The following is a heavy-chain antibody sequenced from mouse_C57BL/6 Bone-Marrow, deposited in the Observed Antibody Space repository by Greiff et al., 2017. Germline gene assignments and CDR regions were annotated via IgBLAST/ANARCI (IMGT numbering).Heavy chain of an antibody. J-gene: IGHJ1*03. Sequence: QVQLKQPGAELVRPGSSVKLSCKASGYTFTSYWMHWVKQRPIQGLEWIGNIDPSDSETHYNQKFKDKATLTVDKSSSTAYMQLSSLTSEDSAVYYCAREWDYDGYFDVWGTGTTVTVSS. D-gene: IGHD2-4*01. V-gene: IGHV1-52*01. CDR1: GYTFTSYW. CDR2: IDPSDSET. CDR3: AREWDYDGYFDV.